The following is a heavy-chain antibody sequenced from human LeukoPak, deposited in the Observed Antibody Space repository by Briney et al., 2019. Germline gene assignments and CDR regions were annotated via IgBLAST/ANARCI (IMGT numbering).Heavy chain of an antibody. D-gene: IGHD4-17*01. CDR2: IYSGGST. CDR1: GFTVSSNY. CDR3: ARSPPHYGDYTFDY. J-gene: IGHJ4*02. V-gene: IGHV3-53*01. Sequence: GSLRLFCAAPGFTVSSNYMSWGRQAPGKGPELGSVIYSGGSTYYADSVKGRFTISRDNSKNTLYLQMNSLRAEDTAVYYCARSPPHYGDYTFDYWGQGTLVTVSS.